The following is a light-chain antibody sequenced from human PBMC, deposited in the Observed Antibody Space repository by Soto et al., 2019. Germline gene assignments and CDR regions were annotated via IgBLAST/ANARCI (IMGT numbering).Light chain of an antibody. Sequence: DIQMTQSPSSLSAYVGDRVTITCQASQAIGQDLNWYQQKPGKAPKLLMYATSNLETVVPSRFSGSGTQTSFTLAISSLQPEDLATYYCQQYYSLPYTFGQGTKLEI. J-gene: IGKJ2*01. CDR2: ATS. V-gene: IGKV1-33*01. CDR1: QAIGQD. CDR3: QQYYSLPYT.